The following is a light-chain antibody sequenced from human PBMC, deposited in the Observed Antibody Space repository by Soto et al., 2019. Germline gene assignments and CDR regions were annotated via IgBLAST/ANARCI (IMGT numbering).Light chain of an antibody. J-gene: IGLJ2*01. CDR1: TTDIRRYNY. CDR2: EVS. CDR3: SSYTSSGTLV. Sequence: QSALTQPASVSGSPGQSITISCTGTTTDIRRYNYVSWYQHHPDKAPKLILYEVSNRPSGVSDRFSGSKSGTTASLTISGLQPDDEASYYCSSYTSSGTLVFGGGTKVTVL. V-gene: IGLV2-14*01.